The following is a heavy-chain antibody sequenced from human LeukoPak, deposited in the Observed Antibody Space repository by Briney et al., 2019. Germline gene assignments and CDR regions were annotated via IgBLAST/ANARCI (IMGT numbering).Heavy chain of an antibody. J-gene: IGHJ3*02. Sequence: PGGSLRLSCVASRFTLSTYWMSWVRQAPGKGLEWVANIKQDGSEKYYVDSVKGRFTISRDNAKTSLYLQMNSLRAEDTAVYYCARDVLAAGATGTFDIWGQGTMVTVSS. CDR1: RFTLSTYW. D-gene: IGHD1-14*01. CDR2: IKQDGSEK. CDR3: ARDVLAAGATGTFDI. V-gene: IGHV3-7*03.